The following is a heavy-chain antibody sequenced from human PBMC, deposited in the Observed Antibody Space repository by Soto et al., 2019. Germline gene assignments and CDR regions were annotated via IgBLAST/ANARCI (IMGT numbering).Heavy chain of an antibody. CDR2: IWYDGSNK. CDR3: ARAVELPDKNYYYGMDV. D-gene: IGHD1-7*01. J-gene: IGHJ6*02. Sequence: PGGSLRLSCAASGFTFSSYGMHWVRQAPGKGLEWVAVIWYDGSNKYYADSVKGRFTISRDNSKNTLYLQMNSLRAEDTAVYYCARAVELPDKNYYYGMDVWGQGTTVTVSS. CDR1: GFTFSSYG. V-gene: IGHV3-33*01.